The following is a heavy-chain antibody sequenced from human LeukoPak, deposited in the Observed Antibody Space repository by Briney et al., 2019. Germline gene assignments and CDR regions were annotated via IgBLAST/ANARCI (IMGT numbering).Heavy chain of an antibody. CDR2: ISSSGSTI. CDR3: ARDRKWELPLDY. Sequence: GGSLRLSCAASGFTFSDYYMGWIRQAPGKGLEWVSYISSSGSTIYYAGSVKGRFTISRDNAKNSLYLQMNSLRAEDTAVYYCARDRKWELPLDYWGQGTLVTVSS. CDR1: GFTFSDYY. J-gene: IGHJ4*02. V-gene: IGHV3-11*01. D-gene: IGHD1-26*01.